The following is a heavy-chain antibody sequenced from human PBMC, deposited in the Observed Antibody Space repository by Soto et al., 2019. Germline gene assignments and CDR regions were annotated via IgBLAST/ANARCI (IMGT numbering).Heavy chain of an antibody. CDR1: GFTFSSYG. Sequence: PGGSLRLSCAASGFTFSSYGMHWVRQAPGKGLEWVAVIWYDGSNKYYADSVKGRFTISRDNSKNTLYLQMNSLRAEDTAVYYCAGDRVGATSPLDYWGQGTLVTVSS. CDR2: IWYDGSNK. J-gene: IGHJ4*02. V-gene: IGHV3-33*01. D-gene: IGHD1-26*01. CDR3: AGDRVGATSPLDY.